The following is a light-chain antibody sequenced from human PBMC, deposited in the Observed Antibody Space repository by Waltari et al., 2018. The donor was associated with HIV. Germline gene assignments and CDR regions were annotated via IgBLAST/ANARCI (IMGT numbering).Light chain of an antibody. J-gene: IGKJ1*01. CDR1: QAISNS. CDR2: AAS. CDR3: QNYNNVPRT. V-gene: IGKV1-27*01. Sequence: DIQLTQSPSSLSASVGDSVTITCRASQAISNSLAWYQQQPGKVPQLLIYAASTLQSGVPSRFSGFGSGTNFTLAITSVRPGDVATYFCQNYNNVPRTFGQGTKVEIK.